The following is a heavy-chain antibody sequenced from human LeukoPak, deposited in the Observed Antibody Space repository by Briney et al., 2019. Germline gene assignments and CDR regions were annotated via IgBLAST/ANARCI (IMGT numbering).Heavy chain of an antibody. CDR3: ARSSCSGGSCYYLAWFDP. Sequence: ASVKVSCKASGYTFTSYYMHWVRQAPGQGLEWMGIINPGGGSTSYAQKFQGRVTMTRDTSTSTVYMELSSLRSEDTAVYYCARSSCSGGSCYYLAWFDPWGQGTLVTVSS. J-gene: IGHJ5*02. D-gene: IGHD2-15*01. CDR2: INPGGGST. CDR1: GYTFTSYY. V-gene: IGHV1-46*01.